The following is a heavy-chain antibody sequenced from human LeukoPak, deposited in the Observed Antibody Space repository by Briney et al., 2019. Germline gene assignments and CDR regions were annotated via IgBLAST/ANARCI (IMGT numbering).Heavy chain of an antibody. CDR3: AKENSYSSGWSYFDY. V-gene: IGHV3-48*01. CDR2: ISGSSGTI. CDR1: GFTFSTYS. D-gene: IGHD6-19*01. Sequence: PGGSLRLSCAASGFTFSTYSMTWVRQAPGKGLEWVSYISGSSGTIYYGGSVKGRFTVSRDNAKNSLYLQMNSLRAEDTAVYYCAKENSYSSGWSYFDYWGQGTLVTVSS. J-gene: IGHJ4*02.